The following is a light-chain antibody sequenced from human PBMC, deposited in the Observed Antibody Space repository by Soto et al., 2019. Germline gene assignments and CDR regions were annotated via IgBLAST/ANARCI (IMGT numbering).Light chain of an antibody. CDR3: QQYGSSPLIS. CDR1: QGISSY. Sequence: DIQLTQSPSFLSASVGDRVTITCRASQGISSYLAWYQQKPGKAPKLLIYAASTLQSGVPSRFSGSGSGTDFTLTISSLQPDDFATYYCQQYGSSPLISFGQGTRLAIK. J-gene: IGKJ5*01. CDR2: AAS. V-gene: IGKV1-9*01.